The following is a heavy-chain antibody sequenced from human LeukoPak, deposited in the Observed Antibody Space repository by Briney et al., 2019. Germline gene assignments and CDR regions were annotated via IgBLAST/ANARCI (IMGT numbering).Heavy chain of an antibody. D-gene: IGHD3-10*01. Sequence: GGSLRLSCAASGFTFSSYGMHWVRQAPGKGLEWVAVISYDGSNKYYADSVKGRFTISRDNSKNTLYLQMNSLRAEDTAVYYCAKALSLYGSGSYYLDYWGQGTLVTVSS. CDR3: AKALSLYGSGSYYLDY. CDR1: GFTFSSYG. J-gene: IGHJ4*02. V-gene: IGHV3-30*18. CDR2: ISYDGSNK.